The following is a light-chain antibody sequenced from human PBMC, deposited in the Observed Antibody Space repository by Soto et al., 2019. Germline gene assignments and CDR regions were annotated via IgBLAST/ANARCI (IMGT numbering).Light chain of an antibody. V-gene: IGKV4-1*01. Sequence: DIVMTQSPDSLAVSLGERATINCKSSQSVLYSSNNKNYLAWYQQKPGQPPKARIYWASTRESGVPDRFSGSGSGTDFTLTISSLQAEDVAVYYCQQYYTTPWTFGQGTKVEIK. J-gene: IGKJ1*01. CDR3: QQYYTTPWT. CDR1: QSVLYSSNNKNY. CDR2: WAS.